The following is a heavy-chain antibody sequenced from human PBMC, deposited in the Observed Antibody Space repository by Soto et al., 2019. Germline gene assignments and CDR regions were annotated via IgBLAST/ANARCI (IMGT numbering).Heavy chain of an antibody. Sequence: SVKVSCKASGGTFNNYPITWVRQAPGEGLEWMGGSIPIFGTANYAQNFQGRVTISVDESTSTAYMELSSLRSGDTAVYYCARGRGYSGDDHYYYFDMDVWGQGTTVT. CDR1: GGTFNNYP. V-gene: IGHV1-69*13. J-gene: IGHJ6*02. CDR2: SIPIFGTA. D-gene: IGHD5-12*01. CDR3: ARGRGYSGDDHYYYFDMDV.